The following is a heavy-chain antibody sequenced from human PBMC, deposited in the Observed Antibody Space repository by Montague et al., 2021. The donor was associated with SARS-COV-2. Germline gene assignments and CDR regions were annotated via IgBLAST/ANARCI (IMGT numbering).Heavy chain of an antibody. CDR2: ISYDGSNK. V-gene: IGHV3-30*09. CDR1: GFTFNNYA. CDR3: VRASLIKARIAVAGTTVY. Sequence: SLRLSCAASGFTFNNYAMHWVCQAPGKGLEWVAIISYDGSNKYYADSVKGRFAISRDNSKNTLYLQMNSLRAEDTAVYYCVRASLIKARIAVAGTTVYWGKGTLVTISS. J-gene: IGHJ4*02. D-gene: IGHD6-19*01.